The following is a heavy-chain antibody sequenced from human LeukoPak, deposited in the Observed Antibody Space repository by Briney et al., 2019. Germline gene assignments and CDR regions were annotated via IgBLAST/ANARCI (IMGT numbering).Heavy chain of an antibody. Sequence: PSETLSLTCTVSGGSISSSSCYWSWIRQPPGKGLEWIGYIYNSGSTNYNPSLKSRVTISVDTSKNQFSLKLSSVTAADTAVYYCARENSNSWYLDYWGQGTLVTVSS. CDR1: GGSISSSSCY. D-gene: IGHD6-13*01. J-gene: IGHJ4*02. CDR3: ARENSNSWYLDY. V-gene: IGHV4-61*01. CDR2: IYNSGST.